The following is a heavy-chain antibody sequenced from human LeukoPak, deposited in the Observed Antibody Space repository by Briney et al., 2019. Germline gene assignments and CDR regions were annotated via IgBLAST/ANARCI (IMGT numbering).Heavy chain of an antibody. CDR2: IKQDGSEK. D-gene: IGHD3-10*01. CDR1: GFTFSRYS. Sequence: GGSLRLSCAASGFTFSRYSMNWVRQAPGKGLEWVGNIKQDGSEKYYADSVKGRFTISRDNAKNSLYLQMNSLRVEDTALYYCARAYYTSGSFYYWGQGTLVTVSS. V-gene: IGHV3-7*04. J-gene: IGHJ4*02. CDR3: ARAYYTSGSFYY.